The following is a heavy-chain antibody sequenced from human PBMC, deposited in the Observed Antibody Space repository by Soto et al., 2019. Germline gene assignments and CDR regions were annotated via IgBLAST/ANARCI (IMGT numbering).Heavy chain of an antibody. Sequence: PGGSLRLSCAASGFTFSSYAMTWVRQAPGKGLEYVSSITGSGAGTFYADSVKGRFTISRDNSRNTLYLQLSSLRAEDTAIYFCAKDPNGDYVGAFDSWGQGSLVTSPQ. D-gene: IGHD4-17*01. J-gene: IGHJ4*02. CDR3: AKDPNGDYVGAFDS. CDR2: ITGSGAGT. V-gene: IGHV3-23*01. CDR1: GFTFSSYA.